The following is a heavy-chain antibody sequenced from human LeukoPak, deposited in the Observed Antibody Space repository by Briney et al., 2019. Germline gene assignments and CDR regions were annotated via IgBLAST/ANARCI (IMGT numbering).Heavy chain of an antibody. Sequence: GGSLRLSCAASGFTFSTYSMNWVRQAPGKGLEWVSSISSSSNYIYYADSVKGRFTTSRDNAKNSLLLQMNSLRAADTAVYYCAGAKNNYFNYWGQGTLVTVSS. CDR1: GFTFSTYS. V-gene: IGHV3-21*01. J-gene: IGHJ4*02. CDR2: ISSSSNYI. CDR3: AGAKNNYFNY.